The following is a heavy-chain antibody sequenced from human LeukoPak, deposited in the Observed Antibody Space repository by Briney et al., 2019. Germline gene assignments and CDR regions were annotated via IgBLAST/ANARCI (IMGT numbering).Heavy chain of an antibody. CDR2: ISYDGSNK. V-gene: IGHV3-30*18. D-gene: IGHD3-10*01. CDR3: AKDDAWLRFGE. CDR1: GFTFSDYY. J-gene: IGHJ4*02. Sequence: GGSLRLSCAASGFTFSDYYMSWIRQAPGKGLEWVAVISYDGSNKYYADSVKGRFTISRDNSKNTLYLQMNSLRAEDTAVYYCAKDDAWLRFGEWSQGTLVTVSS.